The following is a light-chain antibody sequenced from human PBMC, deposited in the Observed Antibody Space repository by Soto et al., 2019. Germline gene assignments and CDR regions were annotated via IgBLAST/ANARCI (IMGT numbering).Light chain of an antibody. Sequence: QSALTQPASVSGSRGQSITSSCTGTSSDVGGYNYVSWYQQHPGKAPKLMIYDVSNRPSGVSNRFSGSKSGNTASLTISGLQAEDEADYYCSSYTSCSTVVFGGGTKLTVL. CDR1: SSDVGGYNY. V-gene: IGLV2-14*01. J-gene: IGLJ2*01. CDR2: DVS. CDR3: SSYTSCSTVV.